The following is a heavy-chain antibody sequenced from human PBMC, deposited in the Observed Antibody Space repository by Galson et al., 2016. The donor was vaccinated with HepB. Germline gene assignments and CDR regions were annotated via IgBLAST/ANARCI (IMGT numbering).Heavy chain of an antibody. J-gene: IGHJ4*02. CDR3: LGFGY. Sequence: SLRLSCAASGFRFDYIGVGWLRQAPGKGLEWVANIKEDGSETFYADSVKGRFSISRDNAKNSVYLQMNSLRAEDTAVYYCLGFGYWGQGTLVTVSS. CDR1: GFRFDYIG. V-gene: IGHV3-7*01. D-gene: IGHD3-10*01. CDR2: IKEDGSET.